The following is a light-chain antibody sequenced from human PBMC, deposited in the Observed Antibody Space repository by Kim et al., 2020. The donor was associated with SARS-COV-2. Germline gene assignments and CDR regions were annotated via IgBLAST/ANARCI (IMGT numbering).Light chain of an antibody. Sequence: QSVLTQPPSVSAAPGQKVTISCSGSSSNIGKNSISWYQQFPGTAPKLLIHDNSHRPSGIPDRISGSKSGTLATLGITGLQTGDEADYYCGTWDSSLSGYVFGTGTKVTVL. V-gene: IGLV1-51*01. CDR2: DNS. CDR3: GTWDSSLSGYV. CDR1: SSNIGKNS. J-gene: IGLJ1*01.